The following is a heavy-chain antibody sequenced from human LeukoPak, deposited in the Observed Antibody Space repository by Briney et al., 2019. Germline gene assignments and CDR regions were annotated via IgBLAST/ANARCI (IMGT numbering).Heavy chain of an antibody. CDR3: ARSSDSSDLGY. CDR2: IWSDGSQQ. D-gene: IGHD6-25*01. CDR1: GFTFRSYG. J-gene: IGHJ4*02. V-gene: IGHV3-33*01. Sequence: GGSLRLSCAASGFTFRSYGMHWVRQAQGKGLEWVAVIWSDGSQQHYADSVKGRFTISRDNSKNTLYLQMNSLRVDDTAVYYCARSSDSSDLGYWGQGTLVTVSS.